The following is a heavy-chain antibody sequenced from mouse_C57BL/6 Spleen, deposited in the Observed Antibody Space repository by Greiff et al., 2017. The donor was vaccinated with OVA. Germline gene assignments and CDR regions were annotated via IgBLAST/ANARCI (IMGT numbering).Heavy chain of an antibody. CDR3: ARGGLRPFDY. Sequence: QVHVKQPGAELVKPGASVKLSCKASGYTFTSYWMQWVKQRPGQGLEWIGEIDPSASYTNYNQKFKGKATLTVDTSSSTAYMQLSSLTSEDSAVYYCARGGLRPFDYWGQGTTLTVSS. V-gene: IGHV1-50*01. CDR2: IDPSASYT. CDR1: GYTFTSYW. J-gene: IGHJ2*01. D-gene: IGHD2-4*01.